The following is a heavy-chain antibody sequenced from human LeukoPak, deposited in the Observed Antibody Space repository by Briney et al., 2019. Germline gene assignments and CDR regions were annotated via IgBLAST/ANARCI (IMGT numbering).Heavy chain of an antibody. CDR3: ARAGGTYYGIAFDI. V-gene: IGHV3-30*02. D-gene: IGHD1-26*01. J-gene: IGHJ3*02. CDR1: GFTFSSYG. CDR2: IRYDGSDK. Sequence: GGSLRLSCVVSGFTFSSYGMHWVRQAPGKGLEWVAFIRYDGSDKYYADSVKGRFTISRDNSKNTLYLQMNSLRAEDTAVYYCARAGGTYYGIAFDIWGQGTMVTVSS.